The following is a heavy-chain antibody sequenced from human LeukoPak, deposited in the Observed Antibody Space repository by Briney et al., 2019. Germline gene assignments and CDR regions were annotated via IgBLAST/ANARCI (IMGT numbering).Heavy chain of an antibody. Sequence: GGSLRLSCAASGFTVTNNQMNWVRQAPGKGLEWVSVIYSGGSTYYADSVKGRFTISRDNSKNTLYLQMNSLRAEDTAVYYCAKDRLAGTAWFDPWGQGTLVTVSS. CDR1: GFTVTNNQ. CDR2: IYSGGST. D-gene: IGHD6-19*01. V-gene: IGHV3-66*01. CDR3: AKDRLAGTAWFDP. J-gene: IGHJ5*02.